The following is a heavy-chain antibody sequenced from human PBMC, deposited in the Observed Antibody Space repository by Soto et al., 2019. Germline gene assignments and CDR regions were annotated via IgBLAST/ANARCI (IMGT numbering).Heavy chain of an antibody. CDR2: MSYDGSNK. CDR3: ARDRYDFWSGYSNWFDP. J-gene: IGHJ5*02. CDR1: GFTFSSYS. D-gene: IGHD3-3*01. Sequence: PGGSLRLSCAAPGFTFSSYSMHWVRQAAGKGMEGVAVMSYDGSNKYYPDSVKGRFTISRDNAKNPLYLQMNSLRAEDTAVYYCARDRYDFWSGYSNWFDPWVRGDRVSVSA. V-gene: IGHV3-30-3*01.